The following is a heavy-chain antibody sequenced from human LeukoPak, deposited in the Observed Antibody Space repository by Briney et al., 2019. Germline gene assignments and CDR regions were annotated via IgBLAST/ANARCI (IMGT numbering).Heavy chain of an antibody. D-gene: IGHD5-24*01. CDR2: ISSSSSYI. CDR1: GFTFSTCT. V-gene: IGHV3-21*01. J-gene: IGHJ4*02. Sequence: GGSLRLSCAASGFTFSTCTMNWVRQAPGKGLEWVSSISSSSSYIYYADSVKGRFTISRDNAKNSLYLQMNSLRAEDTAVYYCASEEEMATGNFDYWGQGTLVTVSS. CDR3: ASEEEMATGNFDY.